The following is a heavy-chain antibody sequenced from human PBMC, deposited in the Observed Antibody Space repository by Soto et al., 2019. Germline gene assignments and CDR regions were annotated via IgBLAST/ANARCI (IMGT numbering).Heavy chain of an antibody. V-gene: IGHV1-58*01. CDR2: IVVGSGHT. CDR1: GLTFSNSG. Sequence: SVKVSCKASGLTFSNSGVQWVRQSRGQRLEWMGWIVVGSGHTNLAQKLQDRVTLTRDMSTGTAYMELSSLRSDDTAVYYCAADVIAVAGDFDYWGQGTQVTVSS. D-gene: IGHD6-19*01. J-gene: IGHJ4*02. CDR3: AADVIAVAGDFDY.